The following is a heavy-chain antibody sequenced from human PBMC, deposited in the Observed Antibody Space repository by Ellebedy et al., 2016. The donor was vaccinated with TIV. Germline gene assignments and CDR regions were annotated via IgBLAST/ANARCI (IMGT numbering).Heavy chain of an antibody. D-gene: IGHD3-10*01. CDR3: ARWFGELLYVRWFDP. Sequence: SETLSLTCAVSGGSIDSSSNYWGWIRQPPGKGLEWIGSIYYSGSTYYNPSLKSRVTISVDTSKSQFSLKLISVTAADTAVYYCARWFGELLYVRWFDPWGQGTLVTVSS. V-gene: IGHV4-39*01. J-gene: IGHJ5*02. CDR1: GGSIDSSSNY. CDR2: IYYSGST.